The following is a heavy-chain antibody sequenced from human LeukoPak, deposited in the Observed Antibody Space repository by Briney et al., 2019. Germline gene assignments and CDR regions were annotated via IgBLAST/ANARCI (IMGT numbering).Heavy chain of an antibody. J-gene: IGHJ6*02. CDR3: ARVSSLNCGGDCYDVNYYYYYGMDV. Sequence: SVKVSCKASGGTFSSYAISWVRQAPGQGREWMGGIIPIFGTANYAQKFQGRVTITADESTSTAYMELSSLRSEDTAVYYCARVSSLNCGGDCYDVNYYYYYGMDVWGQGTTVTVSS. CDR1: GGTFSSYA. V-gene: IGHV1-69*13. CDR2: IIPIFGTA. D-gene: IGHD2-21*02.